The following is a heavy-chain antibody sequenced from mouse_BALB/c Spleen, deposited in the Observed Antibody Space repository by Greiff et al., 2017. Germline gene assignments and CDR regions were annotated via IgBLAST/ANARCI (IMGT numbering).Heavy chain of an antibody. CDR2: ISDGGSYT. CDR3: ARDGRLRAMDY. D-gene: IGHD1-1*01. CDR1: GFTFSDYY. J-gene: IGHJ4*01. Sequence: EVQLVESGGGLVKPGGSLKLSCAASGFTFSDYYMYWVRQTPEKRLEWVATISDGGSYTYYPDSVKGRFTISRDNAKNNLYLQMSSLKSEDTAMYYCARDGRLRAMDYWGQGTSVTVSS. V-gene: IGHV5-4*02.